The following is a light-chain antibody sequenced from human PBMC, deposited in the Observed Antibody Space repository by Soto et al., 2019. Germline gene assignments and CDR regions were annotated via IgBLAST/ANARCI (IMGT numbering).Light chain of an antibody. CDR3: SSYTSSSTL. J-gene: IGLJ1*01. V-gene: IGLV2-14*01. CDR2: AVT. Sequence: QSALTQPASVSGSPGQSITISCTGTSSDVGGYNYVSWYQQHPGKAPKLMIYAVTDRPSGVSSRFSGSKSANTASLTISGLPAEDEADYYCSSYTSSSTLFGTGTKLTVL. CDR1: SSDVGGYNY.